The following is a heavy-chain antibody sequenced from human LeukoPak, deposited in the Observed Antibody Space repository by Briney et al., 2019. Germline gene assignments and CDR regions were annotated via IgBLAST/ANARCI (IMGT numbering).Heavy chain of an antibody. CDR3: ASQMAPNPENYFDY. V-gene: IGHV4-59*01. CDR1: GGSISSYY. Sequence: PSETLSLTCTVSGGSISSYYWSWIRQPPGKGQEWIGYIYYSGSTNYSPSLKSRVTISVDTSKNQFSLKLSSVTAADTAVYYCASQMAPNPENYFDYWGQGTLVTVSS. J-gene: IGHJ4*02. CDR2: IYYSGST. D-gene: IGHD5-24*01.